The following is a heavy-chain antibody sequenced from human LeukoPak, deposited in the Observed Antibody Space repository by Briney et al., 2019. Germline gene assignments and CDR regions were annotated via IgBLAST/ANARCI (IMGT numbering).Heavy chain of an antibody. CDR2: ISANNGNT. CDR3: ARDYLWNTYFDY. D-gene: IGHD1-1*01. Sequence: ASVKVSCKASGGTFSSYAISWVRQAPGQGLEWMGWISANNGNTNYAQKLQGRVTMTTDTSTSTAYMELRSLRSDDTAVYYCARDYLWNTYFDYWGQGTLVTVSS. J-gene: IGHJ4*02. V-gene: IGHV1-18*01. CDR1: GGTFSSYA.